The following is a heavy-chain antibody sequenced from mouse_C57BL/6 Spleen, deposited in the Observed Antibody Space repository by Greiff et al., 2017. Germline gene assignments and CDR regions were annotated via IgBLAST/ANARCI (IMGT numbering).Heavy chain of an antibody. CDR2: IWSGGST. CDR3: ASLWGGYAMDY. D-gene: IGHD6-1*01. J-gene: IGHJ4*01. CDR1: GFSLTSYG. V-gene: IGHV2-4*01. Sequence: VKLVESGPGLVQPSQSLSITCTVSGFSLTSYGVHWVRQPPGKGLEWLGVIWSGGSTDYNAAFISRLSISKDNSKSQVFFKMNSLQADDTAIYYCASLWGGYAMDYWGQGTSVTVSS.